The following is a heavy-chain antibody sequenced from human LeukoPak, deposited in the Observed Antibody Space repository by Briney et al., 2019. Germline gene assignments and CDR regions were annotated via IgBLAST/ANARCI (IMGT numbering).Heavy chain of an antibody. CDR2: ISGSGGST. Sequence: GGSLRLSCAASGFTFSSYAMSWFRQAPGKGLEWVSAISGSGGSTYYADSVKGRFTISRDNSKNTLYLQMNSLRAEDTAVYYCAKCHTSWFGEIAHWGQGTLVTVSS. J-gene: IGHJ5*02. V-gene: IGHV3-23*01. D-gene: IGHD3-10*01. CDR3: AKCHTSWFGEIAH. CDR1: GFTFSSYA.